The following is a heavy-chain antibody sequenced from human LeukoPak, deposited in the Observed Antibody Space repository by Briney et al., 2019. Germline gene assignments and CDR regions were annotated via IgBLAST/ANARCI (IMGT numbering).Heavy chain of an antibody. CDR2: ISSSSSYI. CDR3: AREVWSSGYSLDY. CDR1: GFTFSSYA. Sequence: GGSLRLSCAASGFTFSSYAMTWVRQAPGKGLEWVSFISSSSSYIYYADTVKGRFTISRDNAKNSLYLQLNSLRAEDTAVYYCAREVWSSGYSLDYWGQGPLVTVSS. J-gene: IGHJ4*02. D-gene: IGHD3-22*01. V-gene: IGHV3-21*04.